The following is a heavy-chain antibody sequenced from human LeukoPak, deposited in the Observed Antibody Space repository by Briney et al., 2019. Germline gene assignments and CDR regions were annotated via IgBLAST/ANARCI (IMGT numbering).Heavy chain of an antibody. CDR3: ARDREGSSFFDY. J-gene: IGHJ4*02. D-gene: IGHD6-13*01. V-gene: IGHV3-30-3*01. CDR1: GFTFSSFA. CDR2: MSYDGSNK. Sequence: GGSLRLSCAASGFTFSSFAIHWVRQAPGKGLEWVAVMSYDGSNKYYADSVKGRFTISRDNSKNTLYLQMNSLRAEDTAVYYCARDREGSSFFDYWGQGTLVTVSS.